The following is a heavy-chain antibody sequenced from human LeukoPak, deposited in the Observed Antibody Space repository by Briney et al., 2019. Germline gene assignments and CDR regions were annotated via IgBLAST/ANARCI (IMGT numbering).Heavy chain of an antibody. V-gene: IGHV3-49*04. CDR2: IRSKAYGGTA. Sequence: GGSLRLSCAASGFSFGDYAMNWVRQAPGRGLEWVGLIRSKAYGGTADYAASVKGRFTISRDDSKSIAYLQMNSLKTEDTAVYYCTINGTDYDFWSGYYTRWFDPWGQGTLVTVSS. D-gene: IGHD3-3*01. J-gene: IGHJ5*02. CDR3: TINGTDYDFWSGYYTRWFDP. CDR1: GFSFGDYA.